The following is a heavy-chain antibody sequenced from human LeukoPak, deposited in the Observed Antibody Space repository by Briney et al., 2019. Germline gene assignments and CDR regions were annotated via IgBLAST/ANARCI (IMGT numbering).Heavy chain of an antibody. V-gene: IGHV3-49*04. J-gene: IGHJ5*02. CDR3: TTDRMIYATNWAVSWFDP. CDR1: GFTFGDYA. Sequence: GGSLRLSCTASGFTFGDYAMSWVRQAPGKGLEWVGFIRSKAYGGTTEYAASVKGRFTISRDDSTKTLYLQMNSLKTEDTAVYYCTTDRMIYATNWAVSWFDPWGQGTLVTVSS. D-gene: IGHD2-8*01. CDR2: IRSKAYGGTT.